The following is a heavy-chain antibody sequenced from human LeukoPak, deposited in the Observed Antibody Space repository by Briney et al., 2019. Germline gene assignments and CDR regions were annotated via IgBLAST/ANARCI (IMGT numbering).Heavy chain of an antibody. CDR2: ISGSGGST. Sequence: GGSLRLSCAASGFTFSSYAMSWVRQAPGKGLEWVSAISGSGGSTYYADSVKGRFTISRDNSKNTLYLQMNSLRAEDTAVYYCAKRYYDSSGYSPATFDYWGQGTLVTVSS. J-gene: IGHJ4*02. CDR1: GFTFSSYA. CDR3: AKRYYDSSGYSPATFDY. V-gene: IGHV3-23*01. D-gene: IGHD3-22*01.